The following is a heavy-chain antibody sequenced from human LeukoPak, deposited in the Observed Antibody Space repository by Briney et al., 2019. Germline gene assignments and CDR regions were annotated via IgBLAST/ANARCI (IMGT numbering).Heavy chain of an antibody. CDR1: GGSFNSYV. J-gene: IGHJ3*02. D-gene: IGHD3-16*02. CDR3: TREGVYSPDPSSYHRDAFDI. Sequence: SVKVSCKASGGSFNSYVITWVRQAPGQGLEWMGRIMPILDVANFAQKFQGRVTITADKSTNTAHMELSSLRSEDTAVYYCTREGVYSPDPSSYHRDAFDIWGQGTVVTVSS. CDR2: IMPILDVA. V-gene: IGHV1-69*04.